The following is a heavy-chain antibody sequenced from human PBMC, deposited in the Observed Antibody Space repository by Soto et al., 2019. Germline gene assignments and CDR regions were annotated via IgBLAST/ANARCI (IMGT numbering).Heavy chain of an antibody. J-gene: IGHJ4*02. V-gene: IGHV3-53*01. CDR1: GFTVSVNY. CDR2: IYRGGTT. CDR3: TGIRRVLFDY. Sequence: GGSLRLSCVVSGFTVSVNYMNWVRQAPGKGLEWVSVIYRGGTTDYADSVKGRFTISRDNSKSTVYLQMNNMRAEDTALYYCTGIRRVLFDYWGQGTLVTVSS.